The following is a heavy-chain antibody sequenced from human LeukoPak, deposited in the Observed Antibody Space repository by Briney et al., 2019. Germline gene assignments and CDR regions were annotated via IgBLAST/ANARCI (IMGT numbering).Heavy chain of an antibody. CDR1: GFTFSSYA. CDR3: ARFGSGSSSWYGEYFQH. CDR2: ISGSGGST. D-gene: IGHD6-13*01. Sequence: GGSLRLSCAASGFTFSSYAMSWVRQAPGKGLEWVSAISGSGGSTYYADSVKGRFTISRDNSKNTLYLQMNSLRAEDTAVYYCARFGSGSSSWYGEYFQHWGQGTLVTVSS. J-gene: IGHJ1*01. V-gene: IGHV3-23*01.